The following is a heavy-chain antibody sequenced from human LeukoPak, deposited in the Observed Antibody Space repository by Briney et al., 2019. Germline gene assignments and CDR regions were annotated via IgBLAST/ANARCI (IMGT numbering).Heavy chain of an antibody. CDR1: GASISSDY. V-gene: IGHV4-59*01. D-gene: IGHD6-19*01. CDR3: ARGGGSSGWYY. CDR2: LLYSGSA. Sequence: SETLSLTCTVSGASISSDYWNWIRQPPGKGLEWIGYLLYSGSANYNPSLKSRVTISLDTSKNQFSLKLNSVTSADTAVYYCARGGGSSGWYYWGQGTLVTVSS. J-gene: IGHJ4*02.